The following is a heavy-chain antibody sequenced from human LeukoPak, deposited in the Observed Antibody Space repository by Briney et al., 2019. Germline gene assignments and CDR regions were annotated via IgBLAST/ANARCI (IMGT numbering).Heavy chain of an antibody. CDR2: TNGCGHI. V-gene: IGHV3-43D*03. CDR3: AKELDTIFLDL. D-gene: IGHD5-18*01. Sequence: GGSLRLSCVTSGFTFNAYSVRWVRQAPGKGLEWVALTNGCGHITYDASLRGRFSISPDSTYNYIFLHLNNIIPEDTAVVYFAKELDTIFLDLWGQGPGDTVT. J-gene: IGHJ4*02. CDR1: GFTFNAYS.